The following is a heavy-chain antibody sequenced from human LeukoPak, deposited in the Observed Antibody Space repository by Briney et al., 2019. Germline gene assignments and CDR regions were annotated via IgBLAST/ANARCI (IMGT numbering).Heavy chain of an antibody. CDR1: GFTFSDYY. V-gene: IGHV3-11*04. CDR2: ISSSGSTI. J-gene: IGHJ4*02. CDR3: AQERIAARPDLDY. Sequence: GGSLRLSCAASGFTFSDYYMSWIRQAPGKGLEWVSYISSSGSTIYYADSVKGRFTISRDNAKNSLYLQMNSLRAEDTAVYYCAQERIAARPDLDYWGQGTLVTVSS. D-gene: IGHD6-6*01.